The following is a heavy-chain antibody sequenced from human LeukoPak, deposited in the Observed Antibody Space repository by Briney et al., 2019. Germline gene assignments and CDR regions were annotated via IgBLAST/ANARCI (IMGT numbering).Heavy chain of an antibody. CDR3: ATRKCSISACRASSYRCMDD. Sequence: GSLRLSCETSGFTFSSYWMTWVRQAPGKGLEWVANIKEDGGEANYVGSVKGRFTVSSDNAKQSLYLQMNSLRVEDTAIYYCATRKCSISACRASSYRCMDDWGKGTTVTVSS. V-gene: IGHV3-7*01. J-gene: IGHJ6*03. CDR1: GFTFSSYW. CDR2: IKEDGGEA. D-gene: IGHD2-2*01.